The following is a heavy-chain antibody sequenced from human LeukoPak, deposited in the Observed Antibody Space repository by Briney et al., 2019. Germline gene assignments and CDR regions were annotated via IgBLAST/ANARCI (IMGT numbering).Heavy chain of an antibody. CDR3: ARDFGLGEPLNLFDY. Sequence: GGSLRLSCAASGFTFSSYWMSWVRQAPGKGLEWVANIKQDGSEKYYVDSVKGRFTISRDNAKNSLYLQMNSLRAEDTAVYYCARDFGLGEPLNLFDYWGQGTLVTVSS. V-gene: IGHV3-7*01. CDR1: GFTFSSYW. CDR2: IKQDGSEK. J-gene: IGHJ4*02. D-gene: IGHD3-10*01.